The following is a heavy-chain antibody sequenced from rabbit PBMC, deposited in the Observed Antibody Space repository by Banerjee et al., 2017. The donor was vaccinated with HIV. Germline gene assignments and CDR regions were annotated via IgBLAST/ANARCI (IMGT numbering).Heavy chain of an antibody. V-gene: IGHV1S40*01. CDR2: INTISGDT. CDR1: GFSFSNYYY. D-gene: IGHD4-1*01. Sequence: QSLGESGGDLVKPGASLTLTCTASGFSFSNYYYMCWVRQAPGKGLEWIACINTISGDTVYATWAKGRFTISKASWTTVTLQMTSLTAADTASYFCARDLAGAIGWNFNLWGPGTLSPS. CDR3: ARDLAGAIGWNFNL. J-gene: IGHJ4*01.